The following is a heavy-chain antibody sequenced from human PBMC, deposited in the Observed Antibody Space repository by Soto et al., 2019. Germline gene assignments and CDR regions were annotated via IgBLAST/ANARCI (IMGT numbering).Heavy chain of an antibody. Sequence: EVQLLESGGGLVQPGGSLRLSCAASGFTFSSYAMSWVRQAPGKGLEWVSAISGSGGSTYYADSVKGRFTISRDNSKNTLYRQMNSLRAEDTAVYYCAKPPHGGTVVHYFDYWGQGTLVTVSS. CDR3: AKPPHGGTVVHYFDY. V-gene: IGHV3-23*01. J-gene: IGHJ4*02. CDR2: ISGSGGST. D-gene: IGHD2-15*01. CDR1: GFTFSSYA.